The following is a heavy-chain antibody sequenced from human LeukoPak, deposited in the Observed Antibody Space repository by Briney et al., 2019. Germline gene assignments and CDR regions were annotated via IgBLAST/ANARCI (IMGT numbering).Heavy chain of an antibody. CDR2: ISYDGSNK. Sequence: PGRSLTLSCAASGFTLSSYGMHWVRQPPGKGREWVAVISYDGSNKYYADSVKGRFTISRDNSKNTLYLQMNSLSAEDTAVYYCAKDGRSTIWGQGTMVTVSS. CDR3: AKDGRSTI. CDR1: GFTLSSYG. V-gene: IGHV3-30*18. J-gene: IGHJ3*02. D-gene: IGHD2-2*01.